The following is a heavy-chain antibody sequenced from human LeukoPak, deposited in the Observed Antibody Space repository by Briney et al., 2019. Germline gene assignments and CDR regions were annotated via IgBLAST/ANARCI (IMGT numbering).Heavy chain of an antibody. CDR3: ASLEKGSPAQYYYGMDV. D-gene: IGHD6-6*01. CDR2: IYYSGST. V-gene: IGHV4-59*01. J-gene: IGHJ6*02. Sequence: PSETLSLTCTVSGGSISSYYWSWIRQPPGKGLEWIGYIYYSGSTNYNPSLKGRVTISVDTSKNQFSLKLSSVTAADTAVYYCASLEKGSPAQYYYGMDVWGQGTTVTVSS. CDR1: GGSISSYY.